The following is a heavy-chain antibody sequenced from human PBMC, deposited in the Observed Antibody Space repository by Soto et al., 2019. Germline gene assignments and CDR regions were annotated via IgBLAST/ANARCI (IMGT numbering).Heavy chain of an antibody. CDR2: ISVSGGNT. CDR1: GFTFSSYA. Sequence: GGSLRLSCAASGFTFSSYAMTWVRQAPGKGLEWASSISVSGGNTYYADSVKGRFTISRDDSKNTLYLQLNSLRAEDTALYYCARATRGYYNYMGVWGKGTTVTVSS. J-gene: IGHJ6*03. V-gene: IGHV3-23*01. D-gene: IGHD2-2*01. CDR3: ARATRGYYNYMGV.